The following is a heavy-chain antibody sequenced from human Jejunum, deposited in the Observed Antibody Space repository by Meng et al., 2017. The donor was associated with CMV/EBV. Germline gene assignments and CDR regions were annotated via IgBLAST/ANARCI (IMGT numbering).Heavy chain of an antibody. V-gene: IGHV1-2*02. CDR2: INPNSGGT. J-gene: IGHJ4*02. CDR3: ARGTYYYGSGRNYGPPDD. D-gene: IGHD3-10*01. Sequence: TAHYIHGVRQAPGQGLEWMGWINPNSGGTNYAQQFQARVTMTRDTSINTVYMELSSLTSDDTAVYYCARGTYYYGSGRNYGPPDDWGQGTLVTVSS. CDR1: TAHY.